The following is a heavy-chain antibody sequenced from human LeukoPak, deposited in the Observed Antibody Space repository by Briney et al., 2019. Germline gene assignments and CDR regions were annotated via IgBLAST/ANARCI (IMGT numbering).Heavy chain of an antibody. D-gene: IGHD4-11*01. V-gene: IGHV4-59*08. J-gene: IGHJ4*02. Sequence: SETLSLTCTVSGGSISSYYWSWIRQPPGKGLEWIGYIYYSGSTNYNPSLKSRVTISVDTSKNQFSLKLSSVTAADTAVYYCATYDYSNYAIDYWGQGTLVTVSS. CDR2: IYYSGST. CDR3: ATYDYSNYAIDY. CDR1: GGSISSYY.